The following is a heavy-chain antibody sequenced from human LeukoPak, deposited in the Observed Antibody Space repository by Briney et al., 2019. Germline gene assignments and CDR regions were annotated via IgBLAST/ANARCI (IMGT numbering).Heavy chain of an antibody. CDR2: ISNTGGKT. V-gene: IGHV3-23*01. CDR3: AKDCYGESMFDY. Sequence: PGGSLRLSCAASGFAFSSYAMSWVRQAPGKGLEWVSGISNTGGKTYYAESVKGRFTISRDNSKNTVYLQMNSLRADDTAVYYCAKDCYGESMFDYWGQGTLVTVSS. CDR1: GFAFSSYA. J-gene: IGHJ4*02. D-gene: IGHD2-2*01.